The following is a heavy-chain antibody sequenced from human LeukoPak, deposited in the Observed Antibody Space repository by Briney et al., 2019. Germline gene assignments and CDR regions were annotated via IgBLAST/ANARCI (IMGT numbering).Heavy chain of an antibody. D-gene: IGHD3-16*01. CDR3: ARQDYHYVPEAFDI. Sequence: SETLSLTCAVSGGSISGFYWSWIRQPPGKGLEWIGYFSYSGSTNYNPSLKSRVTISLDTSKSQFSLGLSSVTAADTAIYYCARQDYHYVPEAFDIWGQGTMVTVSS. V-gene: IGHV4-59*08. CDR2: FSYSGST. J-gene: IGHJ3*02. CDR1: GGSISGFY.